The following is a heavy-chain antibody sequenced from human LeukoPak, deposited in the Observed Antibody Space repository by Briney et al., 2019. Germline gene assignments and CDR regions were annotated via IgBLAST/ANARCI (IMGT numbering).Heavy chain of an antibody. V-gene: IGHV3-15*01. CDR3: TTDPHSY. CDR2: IKSKTDGGIT. J-gene: IGHJ4*02. CDR1: GFTFSNAW. Sequence: GGSLRLSCAASGFTFSNAWMSWVRQAPGKGLEWVGRIKSKTDGGITDYAAPVKGRFTISRDDSKNTLYLQMNSLKTEDTAVYYCTTDPHSYWGQGTLVTVSS.